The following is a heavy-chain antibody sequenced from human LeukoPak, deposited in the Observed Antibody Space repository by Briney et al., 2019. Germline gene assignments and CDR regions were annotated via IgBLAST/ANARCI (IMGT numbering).Heavy chain of an antibody. CDR2: IYPGDSDT. Sequence: GESLKISCKGSGYSFTSYWIGWVRQMPGKGLEWMGIIYPGDSDTRYSPSFQGQVTISADKSISTAYLQWSSLKASDTAMYYCARTRGRGYCSGGSCSNWFDPWGQGTLVTVSS. D-gene: IGHD2-15*01. CDR3: ARTRGRGYCSGGSCSNWFDP. J-gene: IGHJ5*02. CDR1: GYSFTSYW. V-gene: IGHV5-51*01.